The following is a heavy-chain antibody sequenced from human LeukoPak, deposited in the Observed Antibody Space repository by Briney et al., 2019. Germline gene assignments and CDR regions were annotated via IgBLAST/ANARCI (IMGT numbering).Heavy chain of an antibody. CDR2: ISSGGDYK. V-gene: IGHV3-21*04. J-gene: IGHJ5*02. CDR3: AKDSATIAAAGPGPPNWFDP. D-gene: IGHD6-13*01. Sequence: GGSLRLSCEASGFTFNTYSMNWARQAPGKGLEWVSSISSGGDYKHYADSVKGRLTISRDNSKNTLYLQMNSLRAEDTAVYYCAKDSATIAAAGPGPPNWFDPWGQGTLVTVSS. CDR1: GFTFNTYS.